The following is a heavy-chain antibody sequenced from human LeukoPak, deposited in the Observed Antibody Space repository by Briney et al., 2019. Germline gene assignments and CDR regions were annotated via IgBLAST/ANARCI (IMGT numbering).Heavy chain of an antibody. V-gene: IGHV3-23*01. D-gene: IGHD3-22*01. CDR1: GVTFSSYA. Sequence: GGSLRLSCAGSGVTFSSYAMSWVRQAPGKGLEWVSGINDSGGSTYYADSVKGRFTISRDNSKNTLYLQMNSLRAEDTAVYYCAKEPLDYYDSSASGYWGQGTLVTVSS. CDR3: AKEPLDYYDSSASGY. CDR2: INDSGGST. J-gene: IGHJ4*02.